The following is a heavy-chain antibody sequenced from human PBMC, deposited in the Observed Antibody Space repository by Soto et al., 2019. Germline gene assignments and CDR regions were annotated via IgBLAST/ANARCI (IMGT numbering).Heavy chain of an antibody. CDR2: ISGSGGST. CDR1: GFTFSSYA. J-gene: IGHJ6*02. CDR3: AKGDSGYDRRYYYYGMDV. V-gene: IGHV3-23*01. D-gene: IGHD5-12*01. Sequence: HPGGSLRLSCAASGFTFSSYAMSWVRQAPGKGLEWVSAISGSGGSTYYADSVKGRFTISRDNSKNTLYLQMNSLRAEDTAVYYCAKGDSGYDRRYYYYGMDVWGQGTTVTVSS.